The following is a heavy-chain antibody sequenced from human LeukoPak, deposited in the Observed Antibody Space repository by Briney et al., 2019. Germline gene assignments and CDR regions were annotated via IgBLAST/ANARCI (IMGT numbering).Heavy chain of an antibody. V-gene: IGHV3-23*01. Sequence: PGGSLRLSCAASGFTFSSYAMSWARKAPGKGLEWVSAISGSGGSTYYADSVKGRFTISRDNSKNTLYLQMNSLRAEDTAVYYCAKVRGRTGGDYFDYWGQGTLVTVSS. CDR3: AKVRGRTGGDYFDY. D-gene: IGHD1-14*01. CDR1: GFTFSSYA. J-gene: IGHJ4*02. CDR2: ISGSGGST.